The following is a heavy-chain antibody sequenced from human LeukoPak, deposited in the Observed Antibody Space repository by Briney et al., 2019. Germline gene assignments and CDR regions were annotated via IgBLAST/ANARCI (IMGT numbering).Heavy chain of an antibody. Sequence: PGGSLRLSCAASGFTFRSYAMYWVRQTRGKGLEWVSAIDLSGGGTYYAQFMKGRFTISRDNSKNMLYLQMDSLRVEDTATYYCVKDHYSGYDSWGQGALVTVSS. J-gene: IGHJ5*02. CDR1: GFTFRSYA. D-gene: IGHD5-12*01. CDR2: IDLSGGGT. CDR3: VKDHYSGYDS. V-gene: IGHV3-23*01.